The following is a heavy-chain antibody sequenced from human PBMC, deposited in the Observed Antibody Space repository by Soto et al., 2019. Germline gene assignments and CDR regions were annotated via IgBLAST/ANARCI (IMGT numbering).Heavy chain of an antibody. CDR1: GYTFTSNA. Sequence: QVQLVQSGAEVKKPGASVKVSCKASGYTFTSNAITWVRQAPGQGLEWMGWISPYSGNTNYAQKFQGRVTMTTDTSTSTAYMELRSLTYDDTAVYYCARVRGSYQAPSGGAGFDPWGQGTLVTISA. V-gene: IGHV1-18*04. D-gene: IGHD3-16*02. CDR3: ARVRGSYQAPSGGAGFDP. J-gene: IGHJ5*02. CDR2: ISPYSGNT.